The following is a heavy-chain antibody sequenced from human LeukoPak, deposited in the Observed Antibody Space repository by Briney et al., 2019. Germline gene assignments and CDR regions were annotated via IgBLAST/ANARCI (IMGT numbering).Heavy chain of an antibody. J-gene: IGHJ4*02. CDR3: ARGLVVPAGYNWNSLE. D-gene: IGHD2-2*01. CDR2: IYTSGST. V-gene: IGHV4-61*02. Sequence: PSETLSLTCTVSGGSISSGSYYWSWIRQPAGKGLEWIGRIYTSGSTNYNPSLKSRVTISVDTSKNQFSLKLSSVTAADTAVYYCARGLVVPAGYNWNSLEWGQGTLVTVSS. CDR1: GGSISSGSYY.